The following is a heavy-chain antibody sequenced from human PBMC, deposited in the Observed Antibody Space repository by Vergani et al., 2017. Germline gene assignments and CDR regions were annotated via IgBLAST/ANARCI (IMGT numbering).Heavy chain of an antibody. Sequence: EMQLVESGGGLIHPGGSLRLSCEGSGFSLSGYWMHWVRQSPEKGLVWVSRIKSDGSITNYADSVKGRFTISRDNAKNTLYLEMNSLRGDDTAIYYCVRARCSGPCFMSNWFDSWGQGTLVTVSS. D-gene: IGHD5-12*01. CDR2: IKSDGSIT. CDR1: GFSLSGYW. V-gene: IGHV3-74*01. J-gene: IGHJ5*01. CDR3: VRARCSGPCFMSNWFDS.